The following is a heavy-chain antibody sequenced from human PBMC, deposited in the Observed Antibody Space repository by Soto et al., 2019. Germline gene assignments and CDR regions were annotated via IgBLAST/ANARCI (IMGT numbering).Heavy chain of an antibody. V-gene: IGHV1-69*04. J-gene: IGHJ6*02. CDR3: ARVRQLEPDDYYYALDV. Sequence: QVQLVQSGAAAKKPGSSVKVCCKTSENTFNSYTITWVRQAPAQGPAWMGRIVPLVGVPNYAQKFQDRVTITADNPTTKAYTEIRNLKSEDTAVYYCARVRQLEPDDYYYALDVWGQGNTVSVSS. CDR2: IVPLVGVP. D-gene: IGHD1-1*01. CDR1: ENTFNSYT.